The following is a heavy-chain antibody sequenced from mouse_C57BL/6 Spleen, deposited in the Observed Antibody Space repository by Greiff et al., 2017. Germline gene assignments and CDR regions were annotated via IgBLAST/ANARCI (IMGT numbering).Heavy chain of an antibody. J-gene: IGHJ2*01. D-gene: IGHD2-3*01. CDR3: ARYGWLLEFDY. CDR2: INPGSGGT. CDR1: GYAFTNYL. V-gene: IGHV1-54*01. Sequence: VQLQQSGAELVRPGTSVKVSCKASGYAFTNYLIEWVKQRPGQGLEWIGVINPGSGGTNYNEKFKGKATLTADKSSSTAYMQLSSLTAEDSAVYFCARYGWLLEFDYWGQGTTRTVSS.